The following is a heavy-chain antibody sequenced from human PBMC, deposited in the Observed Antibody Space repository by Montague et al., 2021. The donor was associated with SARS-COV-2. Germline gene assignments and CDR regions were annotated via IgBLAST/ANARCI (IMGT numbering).Heavy chain of an antibody. CDR2: IPHDGNHI. J-gene: IGHJ3*02. CDR3: ARDGTAVANTGDAFDI. V-gene: IGHV3-30*09. Sequence: SLRLSCAASGFTLSSYLMHWVRQAPGRGLEWVAVIPHDGNHIHYTDSVKGRFAISRDSSKTTLYLQMNSLRAEDTAMYYCARDGTAVANTGDAFDIWGRGTMVTVSS. D-gene: IGHD6-19*01. CDR1: GFTLSSYL.